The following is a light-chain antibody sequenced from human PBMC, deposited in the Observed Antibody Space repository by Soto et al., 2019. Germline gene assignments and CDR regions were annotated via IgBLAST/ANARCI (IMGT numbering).Light chain of an antibody. V-gene: IGLV2-18*02. J-gene: IGLJ2*01. CDR1: TTDIVSYNR. Sequence: QSALTQPPSVSGSPGQSVTISCTGTTTDIVSYNRVSWYQQPPGTAPKLIIYDVTYRPSGVPDRFSGYKSGNTASLTISGLQAEDEASYYCTSYTTNNTFGLFGGGTKLTVL. CDR2: DVT. CDR3: TSYTTNNTFGL.